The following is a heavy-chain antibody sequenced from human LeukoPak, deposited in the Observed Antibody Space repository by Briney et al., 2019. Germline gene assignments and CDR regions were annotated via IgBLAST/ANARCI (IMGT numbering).Heavy chain of an antibody. CDR1: GFTFGSYW. D-gene: IGHD3-3*01. CDR3: ARAVGIFGVVIHYYYYYYMDV. CDR2: IKYDGSEK. V-gene: IGHV3-7*01. J-gene: IGHJ6*03. Sequence: GGSLRLSCAASGFTFGSYWMSWVRQARGRGRVWVADIKYDGSEKYYVDSVKGRFTISRDNAKNSLYLQMNSLRAEDTAVYYCARAVGIFGVVIHYYYYYYMDVWGKGTTVTVSS.